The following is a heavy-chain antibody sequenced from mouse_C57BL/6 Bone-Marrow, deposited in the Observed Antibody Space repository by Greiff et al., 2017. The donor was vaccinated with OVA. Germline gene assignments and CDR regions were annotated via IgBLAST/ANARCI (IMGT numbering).Heavy chain of an antibody. D-gene: IGHD3-2*02. CDR2: ISYDGSN. Sequence: ESGPGLVKPSQSLSLTCSVTGYSIPSGYYWNWIRQFPGNKLEWMGYISYDGSNNYNPSLKNRISITRDTSKNQFCLKLNSGTTEDTATYYCAREDSSGYPAWFAYWGQGTLVTVSA. V-gene: IGHV3-6*01. CDR3: AREDSSGYPAWFAY. CDR1: GYSIPSGYY. J-gene: IGHJ3*01.